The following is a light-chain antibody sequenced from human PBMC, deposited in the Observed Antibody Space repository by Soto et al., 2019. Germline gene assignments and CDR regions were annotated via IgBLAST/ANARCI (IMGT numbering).Light chain of an antibody. J-gene: IGKJ1*01. CDR1: QSVSSHY. V-gene: IGKV3-20*01. CDR3: QQYVISPWA. Sequence: EVVFTQCPGTLSLSPGERTTLSFRAIQSVSSHYFAWLEQKPGQAARLLICGASSRATGIRDRFSGSGSVTDFALTISRLEPEDFAEWYCQQYVISPWAFGQGT. CDR2: GAS.